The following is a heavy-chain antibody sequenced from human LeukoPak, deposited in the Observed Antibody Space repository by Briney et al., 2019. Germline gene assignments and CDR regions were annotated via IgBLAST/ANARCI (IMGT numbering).Heavy chain of an antibody. Sequence: GASVKVSFKTSGYTFTDYYMHWVRQAPGQGLEWMGWINPNTGGTSSAQKFQGRVTMTRDTSITTVYMEVKWLTSGDTAIYYCARADRLDGGPYLIGPWGQGTLVTVSS. V-gene: IGHV1-2*02. J-gene: IGHJ5*02. CDR1: GYTFTDYY. CDR3: ARADRLDGGPYLIGP. D-gene: IGHD2-21*01. CDR2: INPNTGGT.